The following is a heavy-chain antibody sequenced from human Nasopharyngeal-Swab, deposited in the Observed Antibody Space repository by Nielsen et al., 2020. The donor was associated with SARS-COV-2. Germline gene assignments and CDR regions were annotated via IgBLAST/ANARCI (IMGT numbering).Heavy chain of an antibody. D-gene: IGHD4-17*01. CDR2: IWYDGSNK. CDR3: ARESYGANEGAFDI. Sequence: GGSLRLSCAASGFTFSSYGMHWVRQAPGKGLEWVAVIWYDGSNKYYADSVKGRFTISRDNSKNTLYLQMNSLRAEDTAVYYCARESYGANEGAFDIWGQGTMVTASS. J-gene: IGHJ3*02. CDR1: GFTFSSYG. V-gene: IGHV3-33*08.